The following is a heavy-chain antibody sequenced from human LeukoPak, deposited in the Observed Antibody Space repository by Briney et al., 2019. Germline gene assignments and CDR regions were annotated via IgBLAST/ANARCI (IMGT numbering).Heavy chain of an antibody. V-gene: IGHV3-11*01. CDR2: ISTSGSIV. J-gene: IGHJ5*02. D-gene: IGHD3-16*01. CDR1: GFTFSDYY. CDR3: ARDRQFRLHDP. Sequence: GGSLRLSCTVSGFTFSDYYMTSIRQAPGKGLEWLAYISTSGSIVSYADSVKGRFTISRDNAKSSVYLQIDSLRAEDTAMYYCARDRQFRLHDPWGQGILVTVSS.